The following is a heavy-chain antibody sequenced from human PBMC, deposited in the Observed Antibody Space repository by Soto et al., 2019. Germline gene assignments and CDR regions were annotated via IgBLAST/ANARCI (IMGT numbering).Heavy chain of an antibody. CDR3: ARDGRPAAMAYYYYYGMDV. Sequence: QVQLVQSGAEVKKPGSSVKVSCKASGGTFSSYAISWVRQAPGQGLEWMGGIIPIFGTANYAQKFQGRVTITADESTSTAYMERSSLRSEDTAVYYCARDGRPAAMAYYYYYGMDVWGQGTTVTVSS. CDR1: GGTFSSYA. J-gene: IGHJ6*02. V-gene: IGHV1-69*12. CDR2: IIPIFGTA. D-gene: IGHD2-2*01.